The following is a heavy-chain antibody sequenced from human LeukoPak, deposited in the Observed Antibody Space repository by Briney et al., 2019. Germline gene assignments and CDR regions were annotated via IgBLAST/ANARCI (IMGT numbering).Heavy chain of an antibody. J-gene: IGHJ4*02. CDR1: GDSVSRNNVA. D-gene: IGHD2-2*01. CDR2: TYYSSQWYN. V-gene: IGHV6-1*01. CDR3: ARGRDVVVVPAADFDY. Sequence: SQTLSLTCAISGDSVSRNNVAWNWIRQSPSRGLEWLGRTYYSSQWYNDYAVSVRSGITINPDTSKNQFSLQLNSVTPEDTAVYYCARGRDVVVVPAADFDYWGQGILVTVSS.